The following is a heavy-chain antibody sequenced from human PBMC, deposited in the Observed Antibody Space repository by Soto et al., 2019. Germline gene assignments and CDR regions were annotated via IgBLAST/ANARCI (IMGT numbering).Heavy chain of an antibody. CDR1: GFTFSSYG. D-gene: IGHD6-13*01. CDR3: AKDLLYSSSWYYYYYGMDV. CDR2: ISYDGSNK. Sequence: GGSLRLSCAASGFTFSSYGMHWVRQAPGKGLEWVAVISYDGSNKYYADSVKGRFTISRDNSKNTLYLQMNSLRAEDTAVYYCAKDLLYSSSWYYYYYGMDVWDQGTTVTVSS. J-gene: IGHJ6*02. V-gene: IGHV3-30*18.